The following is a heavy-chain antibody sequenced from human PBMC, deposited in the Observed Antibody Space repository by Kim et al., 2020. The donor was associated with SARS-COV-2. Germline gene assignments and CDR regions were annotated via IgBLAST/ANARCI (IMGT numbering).Heavy chain of an antibody. CDR1: GGSISSYY. CDR3: ARRGYSGYDLDY. J-gene: IGHJ4*02. Sequence: SETLSLTCTVSGGSISSYYWSWIRQPPGKGLEWIGYIYYSGSTNYNPSLKSRVTISVDTSKNQFSLKLSSVTAADTAVYYCARRGYSGYDLDYWGQGTLVTVSS. V-gene: IGHV4-59*08. D-gene: IGHD5-12*01. CDR2: IYYSGST.